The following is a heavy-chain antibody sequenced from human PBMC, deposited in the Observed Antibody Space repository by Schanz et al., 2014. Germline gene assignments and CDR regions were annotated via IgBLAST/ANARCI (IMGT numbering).Heavy chain of an antibody. CDR2: MSYDGSIK. D-gene: IGHD6-13*01. CDR3: AREQIMAAAGLVDY. V-gene: IGHV3-33*01. J-gene: IGHJ4*01. CDR1: GFTFSSYG. Sequence: QVQLVESGGGVVQPGRSLRLSCAASGFTFSSYGMHWVRQAPGKGLEWVAAMSYDGSIKYYGDSVKGRFTISRDNSKNTLYLQMNSLSADDTAVFYCAREQIMAAAGLVDYWGHGTLVTVSS.